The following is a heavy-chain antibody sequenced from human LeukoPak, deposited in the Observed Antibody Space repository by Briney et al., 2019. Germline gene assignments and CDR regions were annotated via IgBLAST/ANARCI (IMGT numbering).Heavy chain of an antibody. CDR2: IYSGGST. D-gene: IGHD1-1*01. CDR1: GFTVSSNY. V-gene: IGHV3-53*01. CDR3: AKELIILPTGTVAFDF. Sequence: GGSLRLSCAASGFTVSSNYMSWVRQAPGKGLEWVSVIYSGGSTYYADSVKGRFTISIDNSKNTLYLQMNSLRAEDTAVYYCAKELIILPTGTVAFDFWGQGTMVPVSS. J-gene: IGHJ3*01.